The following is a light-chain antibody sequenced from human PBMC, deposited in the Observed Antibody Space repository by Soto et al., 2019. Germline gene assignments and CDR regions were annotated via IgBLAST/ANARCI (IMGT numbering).Light chain of an antibody. V-gene: IGKV3-15*01. Sequence: EIVMTQSPATLPVPPGERATLSCRASQSVNSNLAWYQHKPGQAPRLLIYGASTRATGIPARFSGSGSGTEFTLTISSLQSEDFAVYYCQQYSKWLTWTFGQGTKVEVK. CDR1: QSVNSN. CDR3: QQYSKWLTWT. CDR2: GAS. J-gene: IGKJ1*01.